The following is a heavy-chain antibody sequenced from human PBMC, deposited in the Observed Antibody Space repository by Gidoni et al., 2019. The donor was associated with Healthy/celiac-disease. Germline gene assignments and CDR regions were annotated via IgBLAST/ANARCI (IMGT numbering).Heavy chain of an antibody. J-gene: IGHJ4*02. CDR1: GFPFSSYG. CDR3: AREVPYGGNSEGDFDY. Sequence: QVQLVESGGGVVQPGRSLRLSCAASGFPFSSYGMHWVRQAPGKGLGWVAVIWYDGNNKYYADSVKGRFTISRDNSKNTLYLQMNSLRAEDTAVYYCAREVPYGGNSEGDFDYWGQGTLVTVSS. V-gene: IGHV3-33*01. D-gene: IGHD4-17*01. CDR2: IWYDGNNK.